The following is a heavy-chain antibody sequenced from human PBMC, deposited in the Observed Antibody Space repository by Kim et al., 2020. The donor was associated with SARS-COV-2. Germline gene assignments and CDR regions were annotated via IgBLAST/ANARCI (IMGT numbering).Heavy chain of an antibody. Sequence: YADSGKGRFTSSRDNPKNTLYRQMNSLRAEDTAVYYCAKDRVLYPLALDYWGQGTLVTVSS. J-gene: IGHJ4*02. V-gene: IGHV3-23*01. CDR3: AKDRVLYPLALDY. D-gene: IGHD2-8*01.